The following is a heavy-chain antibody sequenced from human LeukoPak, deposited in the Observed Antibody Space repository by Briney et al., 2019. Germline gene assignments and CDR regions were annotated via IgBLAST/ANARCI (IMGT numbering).Heavy chain of an antibody. CDR1: GFTFSSYA. CDR3: AKAGSYYSSSYCYMDV. J-gene: IGHJ6*03. V-gene: IGHV3-23*01. Sequence: GGSLRLSCAASGFTFSSYAMSWVRQAPGKGVEWGSGFSGSGGNAYYADSVKGRFIISRDISKNTLYVQMNSLRAEDTAVYYCAKAGSYYSSSYCYMDVWGKGTTVTVSS. D-gene: IGHD1-26*01. CDR2: FSGSGGNA.